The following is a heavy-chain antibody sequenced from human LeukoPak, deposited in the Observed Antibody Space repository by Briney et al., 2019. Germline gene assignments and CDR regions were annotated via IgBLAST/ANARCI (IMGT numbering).Heavy chain of an antibody. CDR3: ARHSSSWRRDFQH. D-gene: IGHD6-13*01. V-gene: IGHV3-30-3*01. CDR2: ISYDGSNK. Sequence: PGGSVRLSCAASGFTFSSYDMHWVRQAPGKGLEWVAVISYDGSNKYYADSVKGRFTISRDNSKNTLYLQMNSLRAEDTAVYYCARHSSSWRRDFQHWGQGTLVTVSS. J-gene: IGHJ1*01. CDR1: GFTFSSYD.